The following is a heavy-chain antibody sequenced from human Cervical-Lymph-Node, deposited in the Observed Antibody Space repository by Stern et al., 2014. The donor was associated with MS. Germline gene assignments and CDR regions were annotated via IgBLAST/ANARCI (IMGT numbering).Heavy chain of an antibody. J-gene: IGHJ6*02. V-gene: IGHV1-69*01. CDR1: AGSSTSYA. D-gene: IGHD2-2*01. CDR2: IIPFFGTT. Sequence: VQLVESGAEEKKPGSSVKVSCKASAGSSTSYAINWVRQAPGQGLEWMGGIIPFFGTTKYAEKFEGRVTVTADESTNTAYMELSSLRPEDSAVYFCARDSSPSHYYYGMDVWGQGTTVTVSS. CDR3: ARDSSPSHYYYGMDV.